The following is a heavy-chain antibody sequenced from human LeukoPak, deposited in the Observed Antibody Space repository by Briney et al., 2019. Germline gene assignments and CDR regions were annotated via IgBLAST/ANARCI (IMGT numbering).Heavy chain of an antibody. V-gene: IGHV3-30*02. J-gene: IGHJ4*02. Sequence: PGGSLRLSCAASGFTFSSYGMHWVRQAPGKGLGWVASIRYDGSNKYYADSVKGRFTISRDNSKNTLYLQMNSLRAEDTAVYYCARALGSVSRHSSSWYCDSWGQGTLVTVSS. CDR1: GFTFSSYG. D-gene: IGHD6-6*01. CDR2: IRYDGSNK. CDR3: ARALGSVSRHSSSWYCDS.